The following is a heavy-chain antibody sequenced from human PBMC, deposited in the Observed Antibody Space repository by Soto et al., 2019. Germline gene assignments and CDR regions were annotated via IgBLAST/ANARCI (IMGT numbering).Heavy chain of an antibody. D-gene: IGHD2-2*01. CDR2: INPSGCST. CDR3: AMSPAAPSWFDP. CDR1: GYTFTSYY. J-gene: IGHJ5*02. V-gene: IGHV1-46*03. Sequence: QVQLVQSGAEVKKPGASVKVSCKASGYTFTSYYMHWVRQAPGQGLEWMGIINPSGCSTSYAQKFQGRVSMTRDTSTSTVYMELSSLRSEDTAVYYCAMSPAAPSWFDPWGQGTLVTVSS.